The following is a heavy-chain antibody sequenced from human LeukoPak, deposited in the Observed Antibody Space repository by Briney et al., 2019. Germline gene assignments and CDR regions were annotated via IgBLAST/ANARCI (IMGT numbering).Heavy chain of an antibody. Sequence: ASVTVSCKASGYTFTAYHMHWVRQAPGQGLEWMGWIDPDNGDTTYAQKFQGRVTMTRDTPITTAYLDLSSLTSDDTAVFYCARRTDYDSSGYFGYYYYMDVWGKGTTVTVSS. CDR3: ARRTDYDSSGYFGYYYYMDV. D-gene: IGHD3-22*01. CDR1: GYTFTAYH. J-gene: IGHJ6*03. V-gene: IGHV1-2*02. CDR2: IDPDNGDT.